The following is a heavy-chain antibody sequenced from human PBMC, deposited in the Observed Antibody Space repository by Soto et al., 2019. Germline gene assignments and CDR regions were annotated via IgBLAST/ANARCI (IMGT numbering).Heavy chain of an antibody. V-gene: IGHV3-33*08. CDR2: VFSDGNNK. D-gene: IGHD3-10*01. CDR1: GFTCSSFG. CDR3: ERDLGSGSYSPDY. J-gene: IGHJ4*02. Sequence: VQLVQSGGGVVQPGRSLRLSCAASGFTCSSFGMHWVRQAPGKGLEWVAVVFSDGNNKYYIDSVKGRFTISRDNSKTTLYLHMNSRSIEDPAVYYCERDLGSGSYSPDYWGQGTLVTVSS.